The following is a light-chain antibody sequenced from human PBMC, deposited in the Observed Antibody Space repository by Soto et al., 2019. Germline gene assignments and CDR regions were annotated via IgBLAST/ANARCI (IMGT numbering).Light chain of an antibody. Sequence: QSVLTLPPSVSGAPGQRVTISCTGSSSNIGAGYDVHWYQQLPGTAPKILIYGNSNRPSGVPDRFSGSKSGTSASLAITGLQAEDEADYYCQSYDSSLSVVFGGGTKLTVL. J-gene: IGLJ2*01. CDR3: QSYDSSLSVV. V-gene: IGLV1-40*01. CDR2: GNS. CDR1: SSNIGAGYD.